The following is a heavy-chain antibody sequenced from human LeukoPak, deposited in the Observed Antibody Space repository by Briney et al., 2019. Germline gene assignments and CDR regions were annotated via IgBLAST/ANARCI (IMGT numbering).Heavy chain of an antibody. J-gene: IGHJ4*02. V-gene: IGHV3-23*01. CDR2: ISGSGGST. Sequence: GGSLRLSCAASGFTFSSYAMSWVRQAPGKGLEWVSAISGSGGSTYYADSVKGRFTISRDNSKNTLYLQMNSLRAEDTAVYYCAKDRDYYDGSGYYYLFDYWGQGTLVTVSS. D-gene: IGHD3-22*01. CDR1: GFTFSSYA. CDR3: AKDRDYYDGSGYYYLFDY.